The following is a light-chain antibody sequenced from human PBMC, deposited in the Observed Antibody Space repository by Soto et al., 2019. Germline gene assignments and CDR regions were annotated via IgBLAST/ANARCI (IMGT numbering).Light chain of an antibody. CDR2: GNS. Sequence: QSVLTQPPSVSGAPGQRVTISCTGSSSNIGAGYDVHWYQQLPGTAPKLLIYGNSNRPSGVPDRFSGSKSGTSASLAITGLQAEVEADYYCQSYDSSLSARFGGGTKLTVL. CDR3: QSYDSSLSAR. J-gene: IGLJ2*01. V-gene: IGLV1-40*01. CDR1: SSNIGAGYD.